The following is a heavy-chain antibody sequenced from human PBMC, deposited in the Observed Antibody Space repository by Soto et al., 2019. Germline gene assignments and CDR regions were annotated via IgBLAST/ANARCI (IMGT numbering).Heavy chain of an antibody. V-gene: IGHV4-59*08. CDR2: IYYSGST. CDR1: GGSISSYY. D-gene: IGHD2-15*01. CDR3: AGGYCSGGSCYGTFEGFDY. Sequence: SETLSLTCTGSGGSISSYYWNWIRQPPGKGLEWIGYIYYSGSTNYNPSLKSRVTISVDTSKDQFSLKLSSVTAADTAVYYCAGGYCSGGSCYGTFEGFDYWGQGTLVTVSS. J-gene: IGHJ4*02.